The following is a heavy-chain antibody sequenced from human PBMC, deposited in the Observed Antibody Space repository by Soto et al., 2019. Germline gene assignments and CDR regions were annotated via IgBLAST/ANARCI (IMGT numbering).Heavy chain of an antibody. Sequence: QVQLPESGPGLLKPSQNLSLTCTVSGGSIRSGGYYWSWIRQHPGEGLEWIVYIDYCGSTYYNQSLKSRVTISVGTSKKQFSLPLSSVAAADTAVYYRARGGVVGYCIGGSCCPTYHCSFALCGRGTLVTVSS. CDR1: GGSIRSGGYY. V-gene: IGHV4-31*03. J-gene: IGHJ2*01. CDR3: ARGGVVGYCIGGSCCPTYHCSFAL. CDR2: IDYCGST. D-gene: IGHD2-15*01.